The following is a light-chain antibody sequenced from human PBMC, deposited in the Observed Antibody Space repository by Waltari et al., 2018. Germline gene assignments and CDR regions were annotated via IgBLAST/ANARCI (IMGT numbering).Light chain of an antibody. CDR2: RDD. J-gene: IGLJ2*01. V-gene: IGLV1-47*01. CDR3: ATWDGNLRV. CDR1: DSNIGQNY. Sequence: QSVLTQPPSASGTPGQRVTISCSGGDSNIGQNYVYWYQHLPGTAPKLLIYRDDQRRSEVPDRFSASKSGTSASLAISVLRSEDEGDYYCATWDGNLRVFGGGTKLTVL.